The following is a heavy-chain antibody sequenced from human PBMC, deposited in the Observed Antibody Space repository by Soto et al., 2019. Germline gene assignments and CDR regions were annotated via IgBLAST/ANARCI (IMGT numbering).Heavy chain of an antibody. J-gene: IGHJ4*02. V-gene: IGHV4-34*01. Sequence: SETLSLTCAVYGGSFSGYYWNWIRQPPGKGLEWIGEINHSGSTNYNPSLKSRVTISVDTSKNQFSLKLSSVTAADTAVYYCARSPGGHIVVVTATHYFAYWGQGTLVTVS. CDR1: GGSFSGYY. D-gene: IGHD2-21*02. CDR2: INHSGST. CDR3: ARSPGGHIVVVTATHYFAY.